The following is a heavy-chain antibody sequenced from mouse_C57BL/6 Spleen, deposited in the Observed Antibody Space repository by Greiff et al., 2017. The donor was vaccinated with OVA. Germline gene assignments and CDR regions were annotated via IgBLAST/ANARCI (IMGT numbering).Heavy chain of an antibody. D-gene: IGHD4-1*02. V-gene: IGHV2-6*03. CDR2: IWSDGST. CDR1: GFSLTSYG. Sequence: QVQLQQSGPGLVAPSQSLSITCTVSGFSLTSYGVHWVRQPPGKGLEWLVVIWSDGSTTYNSALKSRLSISKDNSKSQVFLKMNSLQTDDTAMYYCARDSTGPIYAMDYWGQGTSVTVSS. J-gene: IGHJ4*01. CDR3: ARDSTGPIYAMDY.